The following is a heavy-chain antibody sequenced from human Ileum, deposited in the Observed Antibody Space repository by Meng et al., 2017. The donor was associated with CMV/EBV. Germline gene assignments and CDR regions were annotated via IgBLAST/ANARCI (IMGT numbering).Heavy chain of an antibody. J-gene: IGHJ6*02. V-gene: IGHV1-46*01. CDR1: GYTFTSYY. D-gene: IGHD2-15*01. CDR3: ARDLYCSGGSCYSHGMDV. CDR2: INPSGGST. Sequence: ASVKVSCKASGYTFTSYYMHWVRQAPGQGLEWMGIINPSGGSTSYAQKFQGRVTMTRDTSTSTVYMELSSLRSEDTAVYYCARDLYCSGGSCYSHGMDVWGQGTTVTVSS.